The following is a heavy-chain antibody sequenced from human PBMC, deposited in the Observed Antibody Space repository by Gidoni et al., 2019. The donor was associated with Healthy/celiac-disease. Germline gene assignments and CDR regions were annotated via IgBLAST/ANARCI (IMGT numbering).Heavy chain of an antibody. CDR2: IKQDGSEK. CDR3: ARDGVVVVAATRY. D-gene: IGHD2-15*01. CDR1: GFPFSSYW. J-gene: IGHJ4*02. Sequence: EVQLVESGGGLVQPGGSLSLSCAASGFPFSSYWMSWVRQAPGKGLEWVANIKQDGSEKYYVDSVKGRFTISRDNAKNSLYLQMNSLRAEDTAVYYCARDGVVVVAATRYWGQGTLVTVSS. V-gene: IGHV3-7*01.